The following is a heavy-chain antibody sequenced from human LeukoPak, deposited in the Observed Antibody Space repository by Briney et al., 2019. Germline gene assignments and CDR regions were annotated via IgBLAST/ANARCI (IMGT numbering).Heavy chain of an antibody. CDR1: GFAVSSNY. CDR2: ISYDGSNK. J-gene: IGHJ4*02. CDR3: ARDREVRGVIIYYFDY. Sequence: GGSLRLSCAASGFAVSSNYMSWVRQAPGKGLEWVAVISYDGSNKYYADSVKGRFTISRDNSKNTLYLQMNSLRAEDTAVYYCARDREVRGVIIYYFDYWGQGTLVTVSS. V-gene: IGHV3-30-3*01. D-gene: IGHD3-10*01.